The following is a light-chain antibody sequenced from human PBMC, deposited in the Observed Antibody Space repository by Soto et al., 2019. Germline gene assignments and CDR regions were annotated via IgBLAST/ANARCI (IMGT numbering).Light chain of an antibody. V-gene: IGLV1-44*01. J-gene: IGLJ2*01. CDR1: SSNIGNNN. Sequence: QSVLTQPPSASGTPRQRVTISCSGSSSNIGNNNVNWYQQLPGTAPKLLIFGNSQRPSGVPDRFSGSKSGTSASLAISGLQSEDEADYYCAAWDDSLNGVVFGGGTKVTVL. CDR3: AAWDDSLNGVV. CDR2: GNS.